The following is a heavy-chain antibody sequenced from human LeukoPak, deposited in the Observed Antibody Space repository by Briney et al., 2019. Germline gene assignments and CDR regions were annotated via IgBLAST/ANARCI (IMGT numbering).Heavy chain of an antibody. CDR1: GYTFSSYG. CDR3: ARGSGSSGYFDY. J-gene: IGHJ4*02. D-gene: IGHD1-26*01. CDR2: ISDDIGKT. V-gene: IGHV1-18*01. Sequence: ASVKVSCKASGYTFSSYGISWVRQAPGQGLEWMGWISDDIGKTKSAQKLQGRVTMTTDTSTSTAYMELRSLGSDDTAVYYCARGSGSSGYFDYWGQGTLVTVSS.